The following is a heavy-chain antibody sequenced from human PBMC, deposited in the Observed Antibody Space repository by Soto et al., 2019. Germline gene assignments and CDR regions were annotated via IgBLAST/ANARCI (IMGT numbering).Heavy chain of an antibody. CDR1: GFTFSGYS. J-gene: IGHJ4*02. D-gene: IGHD5-18*01. V-gene: IGHV3-21*01. CDR3: ARDLAGYSSDY. Sequence: AGSLRLCWAASGFTFSGYSVNWFRQAPGKGLEWVSSISSSSSYIYYADSVKGRFTISRDNAKNSLYLQMNSLRAEDTAVYYCARDLAGYSSDYWGQGTLVTVSS. CDR2: ISSSSSYI.